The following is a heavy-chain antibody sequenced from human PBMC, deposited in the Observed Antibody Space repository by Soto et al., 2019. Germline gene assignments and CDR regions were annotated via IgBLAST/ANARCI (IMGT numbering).Heavy chain of an antibody. CDR1: GGTFGSYA. J-gene: IGHJ4*02. CDR2: IIPIFGTA. V-gene: IGHV1-69*12. Sequence: QVQLVQSGAEVKKPGSSVKVSCKASGGTFGSYAISWVRQAPGQGLEWMGGIIPIFGTANYAQKFQGRVTITADESTSTAYMELSSLRSEDTAVYYCARGTTLALAPNVYYFDYWGQGTLVTVSS. CDR3: ARGTTLALAPNVYYFDY. D-gene: IGHD4-17*01.